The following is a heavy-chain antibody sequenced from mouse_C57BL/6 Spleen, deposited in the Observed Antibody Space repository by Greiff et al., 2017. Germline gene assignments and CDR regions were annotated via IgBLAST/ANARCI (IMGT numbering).Heavy chain of an antibody. V-gene: IGHV1-72*01. CDR1: GYTFTSYC. CDR3: ARCNWEYDMDY. D-gene: IGHD4-1*01. CDR2: ISPNGGGT. Sequence: VQLQQSGAGLVKPGASVKLSCKASGYTFTSYCMNWVRQTPGRGLEWIGRISPNGGGTKYNDNVKSKATLTVDKPLSTAYMQLSSLATENSAVYCCARCNWEYDMDYWGKGTSVTVSS. J-gene: IGHJ4*01.